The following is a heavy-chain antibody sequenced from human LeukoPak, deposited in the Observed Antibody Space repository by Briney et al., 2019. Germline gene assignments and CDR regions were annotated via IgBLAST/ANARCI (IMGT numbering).Heavy chain of an antibody. CDR1: GFTFSDYA. J-gene: IGHJ4*02. V-gene: IGHV3-23*01. Sequence: GGSLRLSCAASGFTFSDYAMSWVRQAPGKGLEWVSSISGSGGTPYYADSVKGRFTISRDNSKNTLYLQMNNLRADDTAVYYCVKKGQADDYGNPDWGQGALVTVSP. CDR2: ISGSGGTP. D-gene: IGHD4/OR15-4a*01. CDR3: VKKGQADDYGNPD.